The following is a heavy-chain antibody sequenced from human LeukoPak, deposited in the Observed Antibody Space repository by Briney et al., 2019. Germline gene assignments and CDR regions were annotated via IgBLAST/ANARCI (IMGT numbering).Heavy chain of an antibody. CDR1: GGSFSGYY. D-gene: IGHD5-12*01. CDR3: ARNHVDIVATTTNPYYFDY. Sequence: SETLSLTCAVYGGSFSGYYWSWIRQPPGKGLEWIGEINHSGSTNYNPSLKSRVTISVDTSKNQFSLQLNSVTPEDTAVYYCARNHVDIVATTTNPYYFDYWGQGTLVTVSS. J-gene: IGHJ4*02. V-gene: IGHV4-34*01. CDR2: INHSGST.